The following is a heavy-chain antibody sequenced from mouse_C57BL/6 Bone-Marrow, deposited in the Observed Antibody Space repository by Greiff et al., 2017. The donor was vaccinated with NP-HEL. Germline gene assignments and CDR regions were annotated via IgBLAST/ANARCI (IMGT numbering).Heavy chain of an antibody. Sequence: VKVVESGAELVKPGASVKLSCKASGYTFTSYWMQWVKQRPGQGLEWIGEIDPSDSYTNYNQKFKGKATLTVDTSSSTAYMQLSSLTSEDSAVYYCAKLGRGFAYWGQGTLVTVSA. CDR3: AKLGRGFAY. CDR1: GYTFTSYW. J-gene: IGHJ3*01. D-gene: IGHD4-1*01. CDR2: IDPSDSYT. V-gene: IGHV1-50*01.